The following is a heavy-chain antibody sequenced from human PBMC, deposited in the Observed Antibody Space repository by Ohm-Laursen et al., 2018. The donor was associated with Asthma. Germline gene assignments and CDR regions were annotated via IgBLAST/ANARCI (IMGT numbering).Heavy chain of an antibody. V-gene: IGHV4-31*03. D-gene: IGHD3-22*01. CDR2: IYYSGIT. CDR1: GDSISSGNNY. CDR3: ARGTFYYESTGYYFFDH. Sequence: SQTLSLTCTVSGDSISSGNNYWSWIRQHPGKGLEWIGYIYYSGITYSNPPLRSRVSISVDTSKNQFSLKLSPVTAADTAVYYCARGTFYYESTGYYFFDHWGQGALVTVSS. J-gene: IGHJ4*02.